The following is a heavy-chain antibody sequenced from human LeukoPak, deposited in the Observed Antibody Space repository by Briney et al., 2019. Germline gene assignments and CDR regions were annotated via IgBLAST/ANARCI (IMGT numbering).Heavy chain of an antibody. CDR1: GFTFSSYA. V-gene: IGHV3-23*01. J-gene: IGHJ3*02. D-gene: IGHD6-19*01. CDR2: ISGSGGST. CDR3: AKDQDARIAVAKTPRDAFDI. Sequence: GGSLRLSCAASGFTFSSYAMNWVRQAPGKGLEWVSAISGSGGSTYYADSVKGRFTISRDNSKNTLYLQMNSLRAEDTAVYYCAKDQDARIAVAKTPRDAFDIWGQGTMVTVSS.